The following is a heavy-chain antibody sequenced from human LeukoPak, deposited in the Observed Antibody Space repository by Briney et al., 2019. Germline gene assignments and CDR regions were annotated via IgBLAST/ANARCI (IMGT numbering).Heavy chain of an antibody. J-gene: IGHJ3*02. V-gene: IGHV1-2*02. CDR3: ARCRWDTIGADLYALDI. Sequence: ASVKVSCKASGYTFTGYYMHWVRQAPGQGLEWMGWINPNSGGTNYAQKFQGRVTMTRDTSISTAYMELSRLRSDDTAVYYCARCRWDTIGADLYALDIWGQGTMVTVSS. CDR2: INPNSGGT. CDR1: GYTFTGYY. D-gene: IGHD3-16*01.